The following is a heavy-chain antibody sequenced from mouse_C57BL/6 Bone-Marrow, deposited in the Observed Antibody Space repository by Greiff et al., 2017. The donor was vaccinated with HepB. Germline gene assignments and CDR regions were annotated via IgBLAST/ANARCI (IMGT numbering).Heavy chain of an antibody. CDR2: IYPGDGDT. CDR3: ARDYSNYLYYYAMDY. D-gene: IGHD2-5*01. V-gene: IGHV1-80*01. J-gene: IGHJ4*01. CDR1: GYAFSSYW. Sequence: QVQLQQSGAELVKPGASVKISCKASGYAFSSYWMNWVKQRPGKGLEWIGQIYPGDGDTNYNGKFKGKATLTADKSSSTAYMQLSSLTSEDSAVYFCARDYSNYLYYYAMDYWGQGTSVTVSS.